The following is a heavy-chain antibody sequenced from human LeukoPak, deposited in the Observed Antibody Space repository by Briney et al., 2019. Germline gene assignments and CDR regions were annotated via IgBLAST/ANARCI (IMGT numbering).Heavy chain of an antibody. CDR1: GYSFTSYW. V-gene: IGHV5-10-1*01. J-gene: IGHJ3*02. CDR3: AREEDSSGWYFDI. CDR2: IDPSDSYT. Sequence: PGESLKISCKGSGYSFTSYWISWVRQMPGKGLEWMGRIDPSDSYTNYSPSFQGHVTVSADKSISTAYLQWSSLKASDTAMYYCAREEDSSGWYFDIWGQGTMVTVSS. D-gene: IGHD6-19*01.